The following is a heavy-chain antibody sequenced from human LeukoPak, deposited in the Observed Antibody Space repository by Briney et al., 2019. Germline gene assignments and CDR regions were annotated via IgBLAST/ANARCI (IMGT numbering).Heavy chain of an antibody. J-gene: IGHJ4*02. V-gene: IGHV1-69*13. CDR3: ASGIAAAGLFDY. Sequence: SVKVSCKASGGAFSSYAISWVRQAPGQGLEWMGGIIPIFGTANYAQKFQGRVTITADESTSTAYMELSSLRSEDTAVYYCASGIAAAGLFDYWGQGTLVTVSS. CDR1: GGAFSSYA. CDR2: IIPIFGTA. D-gene: IGHD6-13*01.